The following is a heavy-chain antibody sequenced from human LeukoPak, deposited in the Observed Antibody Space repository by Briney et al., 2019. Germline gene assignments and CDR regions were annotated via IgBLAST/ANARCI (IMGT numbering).Heavy chain of an antibody. V-gene: IGHV3-21*01. CDR1: GFTFTNYA. CDR3: AREYGGNSLDK. Sequence: GGSLRLSCTACGFTFTNYAMSWVRQSPGKGLEWISSVGLTGGSIYYADSIKGRFTISRDNANNSVFLHMNSLRAEDTGVYYCAREYGGNSLDKWGQGVLVTVSS. CDR2: VGLTGGSI. D-gene: IGHD4-23*01. J-gene: IGHJ4*02.